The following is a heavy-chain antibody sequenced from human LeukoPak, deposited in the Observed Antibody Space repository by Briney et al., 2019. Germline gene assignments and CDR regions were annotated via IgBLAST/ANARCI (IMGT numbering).Heavy chain of an antibody. J-gene: IGHJ4*02. CDR1: GYTFTSYG. D-gene: IGHD3-22*01. CDR3: ARVGLAYYYDSSGWADY. V-gene: IGHV1-18*01. CDR2: ISAYNGNT. Sequence: GASVKVSCKASGYTFTSYGISWVRQAPGQGLEWMGWISAYNGNTNYAQKLQGRVTMTTDTSTSTAYMELRSLRSDDTAVYYCARVGLAYYYDSSGWADYWGQGTLVTVSS.